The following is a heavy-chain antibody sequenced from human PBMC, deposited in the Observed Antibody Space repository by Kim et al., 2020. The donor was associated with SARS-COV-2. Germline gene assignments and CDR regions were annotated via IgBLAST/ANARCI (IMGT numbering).Heavy chain of an antibody. CDR3: ARQTTSNPGMDV. V-gene: IGHV4-31*03. Sequence: SETLSLTCTVSVGSISRGGDYWCWVRQFPGKGLEWIGYIYYGGSTYYNPSLKSRVSISVDTSQNLFSLNLKSVTAADTAVYYCARQTTSNPGMDVWGQGT. J-gene: IGHJ6*02. CDR1: VGSISRGGDY. D-gene: IGHD1-1*01. CDR2: IYYGGST.